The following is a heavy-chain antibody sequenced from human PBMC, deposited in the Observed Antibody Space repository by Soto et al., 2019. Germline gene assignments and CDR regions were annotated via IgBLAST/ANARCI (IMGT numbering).Heavy chain of an antibody. V-gene: IGHV3-23*01. D-gene: IGHD2-2*01. CDR1: GFTFSNYA. CDR3: AKDFVVVPAATTDWFDP. J-gene: IGHJ5*02. CDR2: ISASGDTT. Sequence: TGGSLRLSCAASGFTFSNYAMSWVRQAPGKALEWVSSISASGDTTYYPDSVKGRFTISRDNSKNTLYLQMSSLRADDAAVYYCAKDFVVVPAATTDWFDPWGQVTLVTVSS.